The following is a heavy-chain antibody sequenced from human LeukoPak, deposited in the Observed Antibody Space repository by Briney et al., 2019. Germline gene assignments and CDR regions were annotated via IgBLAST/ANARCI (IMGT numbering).Heavy chain of an antibody. D-gene: IGHD6-19*01. J-gene: IGHJ4*02. CDR1: RFTFSSYA. V-gene: IGHV3-23*01. CDR3: AKDPVVYHGGSGWHYFDY. CDR2: IGGTGDKT. Sequence: GASLRLSCAASRFTFSSYAMSWVRQAPGRGLEWVSTIGGTGDKTYYADSVQGRFTISRDNSMYTLYLQMNSLKAEDTAVYYCAKDPVVYHGGSGWHYFDYRGQGTLVTVSS.